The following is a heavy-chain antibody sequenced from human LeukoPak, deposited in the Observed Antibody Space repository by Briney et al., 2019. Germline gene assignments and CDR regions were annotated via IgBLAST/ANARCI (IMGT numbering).Heavy chain of an antibody. V-gene: IGHV4-4*07. CDR2: IYTSGST. CDR1: GGSISSYY. J-gene: IGHJ5*02. Sequence: SETLSLTCTVSGGSISSYYWSWIRQPAGKGLEWIGRIYTSGSTNYNPSLKSRVTMSVDTSKNQFSLKLSSVTAADTAVYYCARVLLWFGEFRGNWFDPWGQGTLVTVSS. CDR3: ARVLLWFGEFRGNWFDP. D-gene: IGHD3-10*01.